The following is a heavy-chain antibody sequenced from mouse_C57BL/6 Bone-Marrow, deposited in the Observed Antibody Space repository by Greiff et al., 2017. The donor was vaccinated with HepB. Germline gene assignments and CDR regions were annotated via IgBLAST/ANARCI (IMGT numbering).Heavy chain of an antibody. CDR3: ARESGYRRGY. D-gene: IGHD1-3*01. CDR2: LSDGGSYT. J-gene: IGHJ4*01. CDR1: GFTFSSYA. V-gene: IGHV5-4*01. Sequence: EVKLMESGGGLVKPGGSLKLSCAASGFTFSSYAMSWVRQTPEKRLEWVATLSDGGSYTYYPDNVKGRFTISRDKAKNNLYLQMSHLKSEDTAMYYCARESGYRRGYWGQGTSVTVSS.